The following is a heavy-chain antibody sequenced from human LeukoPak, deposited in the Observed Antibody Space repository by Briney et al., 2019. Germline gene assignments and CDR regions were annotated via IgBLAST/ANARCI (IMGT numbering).Heavy chain of an antibody. CDR1: GFTLSSHW. CDR2: INSDGSST. D-gene: IGHD3-9*01. J-gene: IGHJ4*02. CDR3: AKSATYYDILTGYSIDY. Sequence: GGSLRLSCAASGFTLSSHWMLWVRQTPGEGLVWVSRINSDGSSTIYADSVKGRFTTSRDNAKNTLYLQMSSLRAEDTAVHYCAKSATYYDILTGYSIDYWGLGTLVTVSS. V-gene: IGHV3-74*01.